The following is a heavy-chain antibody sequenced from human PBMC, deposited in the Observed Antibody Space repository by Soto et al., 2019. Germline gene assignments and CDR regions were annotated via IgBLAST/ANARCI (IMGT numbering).Heavy chain of an antibody. CDR3: AREFFSSWYAEFNWFDP. D-gene: IGHD6-13*01. Sequence: ASVKVSCKASGYTFTGYYMHWVRQSPGQGLEWMGWINPNSGGTNCAQKFQGRVTMTRDTSISTAYMELSRLRSDDTAVYYCAREFFSSWYAEFNWFDPWGQGTLVTVSS. CDR1: GYTFTGYY. V-gene: IGHV1-2*02. J-gene: IGHJ5*02. CDR2: INPNSGGT.